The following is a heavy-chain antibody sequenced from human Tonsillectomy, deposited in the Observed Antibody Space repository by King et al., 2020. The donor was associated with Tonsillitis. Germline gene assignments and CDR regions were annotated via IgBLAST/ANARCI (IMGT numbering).Heavy chain of an antibody. CDR1: GYTFSNYD. CDR3: ARGEVSGFDY. V-gene: IGHV1-8*01. D-gene: IGHD5/OR15-5a*01. Sequence: VQLVESGAEVKKPGASVKVSCKTSGYTFSNYDLNWVRQAPGQGLEWMGLVNPNSGNTAYAQKFQGRVTMTRDTSISTVYMELSSLRSEDTAVYYCARGEVSGFDYWGQGTLVTVSS. J-gene: IGHJ4*02. CDR2: VNPNSGNT.